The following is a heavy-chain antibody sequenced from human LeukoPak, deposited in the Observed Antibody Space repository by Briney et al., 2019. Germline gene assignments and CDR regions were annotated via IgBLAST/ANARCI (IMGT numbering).Heavy chain of an antibody. D-gene: IGHD5-24*01. Sequence: GASVKVSCKASGGTFSSYAISWVRQAPGQGLEWMGGIIPIFGTANYAQKFQGRVTITADESTSTAYMELSSLRSEDTAVYYCARGGGRWQEGDYFDYWGQGTLVTVSS. J-gene: IGHJ4*02. V-gene: IGHV1-69*13. CDR3: ARGGGRWQEGDYFDY. CDR2: IIPIFGTA. CDR1: GGTFSSYA.